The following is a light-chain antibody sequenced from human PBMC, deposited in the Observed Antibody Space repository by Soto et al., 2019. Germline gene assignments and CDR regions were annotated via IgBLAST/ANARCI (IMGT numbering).Light chain of an antibody. CDR1: QSISSW. CDR2: NAS. J-gene: IGKJ1*01. V-gene: IGKV1-5*03. CDR3: QQYNSFPT. Sequence: DIQMTQSPSTLSASVGDRVTITCRASQSISSWLAWYQQKPGKAPKLLICNASSLESGVPSRFSGSGSGTAFTRTISRLQPDDFATYYCQQYNSFPTFGQGTKVEIK.